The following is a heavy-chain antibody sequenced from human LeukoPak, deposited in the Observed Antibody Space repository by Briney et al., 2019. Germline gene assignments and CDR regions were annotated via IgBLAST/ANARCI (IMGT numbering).Heavy chain of an antibody. CDR3: AKDSGSSGYYTLDY. Sequence: GGSLRLSCAASGFPFSSYGMHWVRQAPGKGLEWVAFIRYDGSNKYYADSVKGRFTISRDNSKNTLYLQMNSLRAEDTAVYYCAKDSGSSGYYTLDYWGQGTLVTVSS. J-gene: IGHJ4*02. D-gene: IGHD3-22*01. CDR2: IRYDGSNK. V-gene: IGHV3-30*02. CDR1: GFPFSSYG.